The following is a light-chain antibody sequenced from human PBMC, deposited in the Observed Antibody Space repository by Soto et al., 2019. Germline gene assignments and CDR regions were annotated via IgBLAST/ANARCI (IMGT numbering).Light chain of an antibody. CDR3: SSYTRSSPVV. Sequence: QSALTQPASVSGSPGQSITISCTGTSSDFGGYNYVSWYQQHPGKAPKLMIYEVSNRPSEVSNRFSGSKSDNTASLTISGLQAEDEADNYCSSYTRSSPVVFGGGTKVTVL. V-gene: IGLV2-14*01. J-gene: IGLJ2*01. CDR1: SSDFGGYNY. CDR2: EVS.